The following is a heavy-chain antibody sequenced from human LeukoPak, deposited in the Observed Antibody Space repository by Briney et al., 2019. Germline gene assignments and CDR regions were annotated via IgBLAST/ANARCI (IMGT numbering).Heavy chain of an antibody. V-gene: IGHV4-39*01. J-gene: IGHJ4*02. D-gene: IGHD6-19*01. CDR2: IYYSGST. CDR3: ASPRQDSSGSLATGEFDY. CDR1: GGSISSYY. Sequence: SETLSLTCTVSGGSISSYYWGWIRQPPGKGLEWIGSIYYSGSTYYNPSLKSRVTISVDTSKNQFSLKLSSVTAADTAVYYCASPRQDSSGSLATGEFDYWGQGTLVTVSS.